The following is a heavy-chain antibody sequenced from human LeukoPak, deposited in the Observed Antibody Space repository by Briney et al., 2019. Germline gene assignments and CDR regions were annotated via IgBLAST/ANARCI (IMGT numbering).Heavy chain of an antibody. Sequence: ASVKVSCKVSGYTLTELSMHWVRQAPGQGLEWMGVFNPTTGRTTYAQRFQGRVTVTRDTSTSTVYMEVNSLKSEDTAVYYCARDGIGVRAYDSSGYYFDYWGQGTLVTVSS. CDR1: GYTLTELS. V-gene: IGHV1-46*01. J-gene: IGHJ4*02. CDR3: ARDGIGVRAYDSSGYYFDY. CDR2: FNPTTGRT. D-gene: IGHD3-22*01.